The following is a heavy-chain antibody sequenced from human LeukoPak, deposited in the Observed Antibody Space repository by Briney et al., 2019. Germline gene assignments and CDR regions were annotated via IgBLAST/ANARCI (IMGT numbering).Heavy chain of an antibody. CDR1: GGSISSYY. CDR2: IYYSGST. CDR3: ARRGGYGAYRLGS. V-gene: IGHV4-59*01. Sequence: SETLSLTCTVSGGSISSYYWSWIRQPPGKGLEWIGYIYYSGSTNYNPSLKSRVTISVDMSKNQFSLKLSSVTAADTAVYYCARRGGYGAYRLGSWGQGTLVTVSS. D-gene: IGHD4-17*01. J-gene: IGHJ4*02.